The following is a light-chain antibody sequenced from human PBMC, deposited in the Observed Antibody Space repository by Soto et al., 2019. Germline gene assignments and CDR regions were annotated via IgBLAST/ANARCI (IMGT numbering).Light chain of an antibody. CDR1: QSVLYSSNKKNY. CDR3: QQSYSTPRT. V-gene: IGKV4-1*01. CDR2: WAS. J-gene: IGKJ1*01. Sequence: DIVMTQSPDSLAVSLGERATINCKSSQSVLYSSNKKNYLAWYQQKSGQSPKVLIYWASTRESGVPDRFSGSGSGTDFNLTISSLQAEDAAVYYCQQSYSTPRTFGQGTKVELK.